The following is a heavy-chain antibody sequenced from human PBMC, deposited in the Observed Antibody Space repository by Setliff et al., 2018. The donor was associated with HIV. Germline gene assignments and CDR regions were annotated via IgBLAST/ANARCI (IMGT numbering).Heavy chain of an antibody. V-gene: IGHV1-18*01. Sequence: ASVKVSCKASGGTFSSYAFSWVRQAPGQGLEWMGWISAYNDNTNYAQKFQGRVTMTTDASTSTAYMEVRSLRSDDTAVYYCARDRLPAEVAVSGDWFDPWGQETLVTVSS. CDR3: ARDRLPAEVAVSGDWFDP. CDR2: ISAYNDNT. D-gene: IGHD5-12*01. CDR1: GGTFSSYA. J-gene: IGHJ5*02.